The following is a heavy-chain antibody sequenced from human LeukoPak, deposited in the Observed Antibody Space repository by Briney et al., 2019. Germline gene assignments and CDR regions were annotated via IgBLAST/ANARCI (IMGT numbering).Heavy chain of an antibody. V-gene: IGHV3-30*02. CDR1: GFTFSSYG. CDR2: IRYDGTDE. Sequence: PGGSLRLSCAASGFTFSSYGMHWVRQAPGKGLEGLAFIRYDGTDESYGASVRGRLTISRDDSLNTVYLQMDSLGHDDTAVYYCARNRAFGTFDAFDMWGQGKMVTVSS. CDR3: ARNRAFGTFDAFDM. J-gene: IGHJ3*02. D-gene: IGHD3-10*01.